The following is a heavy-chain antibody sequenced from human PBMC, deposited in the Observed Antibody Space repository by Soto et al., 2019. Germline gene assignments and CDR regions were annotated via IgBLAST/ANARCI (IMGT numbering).Heavy chain of an antibody. CDR1: GGSISSGSYY. CDR2: IYYRGNT. D-gene: IGHD6-13*01. J-gene: IGHJ4*02. V-gene: IGHV4-39*01. Sequence: QLQLQESGPGLVKPSETLSLTCTVSGGSISSGSYYWGWIRQSPGKGLEWIGSIYYRGNTYYNPSLKSRVTISVDTSKHHFSLKMSSVTATDTAVYYCARHKDTSSRYLLPDNWGQGTLVTASS. CDR3: ARHKDTSSRYLLPDN.